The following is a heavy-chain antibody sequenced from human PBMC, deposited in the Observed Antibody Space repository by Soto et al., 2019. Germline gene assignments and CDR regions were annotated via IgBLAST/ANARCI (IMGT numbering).Heavy chain of an antibody. CDR3: ARGGPNDYAPGSP. Sequence: QVQLVQSGTEVKKPGASVKVSCKTSGFTFTNFAMSWVRQAPGQGLEWMGWISTYTSNTYYAQKFQGRVTMTADTSTSTVYMELRSLRPDDTATYYCARGGPNDYAPGSPWGNATLVSVSS. CDR1: GFTFTNFA. D-gene: IGHD4-17*01. CDR2: ISTYTSNT. V-gene: IGHV1-18*01. J-gene: IGHJ4*01.